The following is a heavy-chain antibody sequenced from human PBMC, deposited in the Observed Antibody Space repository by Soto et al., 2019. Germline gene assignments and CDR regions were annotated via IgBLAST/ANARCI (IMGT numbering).Heavy chain of an antibody. V-gene: IGHV4-39*01. CDR1: GVSVSNINYY. D-gene: IGHD2-8*01. J-gene: IGHJ4*02. CDR3: VSQRTSVLTQAYFDY. Sequence: SVTLSLTCTFSGVSVSNINYYWVWIRQSPGKGLEWIGSVYYRGRSYSKSSVKSRVTISVDTSKNQFSLNLNSVTASDTAVYYCVSQRTSVLTQAYFDYWGPGALVTV. CDR2: VYYRGRS.